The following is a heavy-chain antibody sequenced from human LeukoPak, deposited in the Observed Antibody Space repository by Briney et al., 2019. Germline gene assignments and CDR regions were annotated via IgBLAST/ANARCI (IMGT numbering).Heavy chain of an antibody. CDR2: ISSSSSTI. CDR3: AKDSVTSQYGDYENYFDY. D-gene: IGHD4-17*01. Sequence: GGSLRLSCAASGFTFSSYSMNWVRQAPGKGLEWVSYISSSSSTIYYADSVKGRFTISRDNSKNSLYLQMNSLRTEDTALYYCAKDSVTSQYGDYENYFDYWGQGTLVTVSS. CDR1: GFTFSSYS. V-gene: IGHV3-48*04. J-gene: IGHJ4*02.